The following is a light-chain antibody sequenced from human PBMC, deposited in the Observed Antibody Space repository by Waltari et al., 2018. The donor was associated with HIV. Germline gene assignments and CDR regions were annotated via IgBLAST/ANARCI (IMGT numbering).Light chain of an antibody. V-gene: IGLV8-61*01. Sequence: QTVVTQEPSISVSPGGTVTLTCGLRSGSVSTTSFPSWYQQTPGQAPRTSIYITDTRSSWVPDRFSGSIHENKAALTITWARAEDESDYDCVLYVDSGSWIFGGGTRLTVL. CDR1: SGSVSTTSF. CDR2: ITD. J-gene: IGLJ2*01. CDR3: VLYVDSGSWI.